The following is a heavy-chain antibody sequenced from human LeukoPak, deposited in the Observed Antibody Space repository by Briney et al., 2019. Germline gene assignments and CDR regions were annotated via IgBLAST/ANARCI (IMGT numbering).Heavy chain of an antibody. CDR2: ISAYNGNT. V-gene: IGHV1-18*01. D-gene: IGHD3-22*01. CDR1: GYTFANYG. J-gene: IGHJ4*02. CDR3: ARVRDSSCYYPDY. Sequence: ASVKVSRNPSGYTFANYGISRVRQAPGQGLEWMGWISAYNGNTNYAQNLQGRVTMTTDTSTSTAYMELRSLRSDDTAVYYCARVRDSSCYYPDYRGRGTLVTVSP.